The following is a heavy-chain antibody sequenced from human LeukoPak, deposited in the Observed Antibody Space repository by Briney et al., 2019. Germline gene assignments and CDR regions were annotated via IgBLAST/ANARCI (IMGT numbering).Heavy chain of an antibody. D-gene: IGHD3-10*01. CDR1: GFTFSSYW. J-gene: IGHJ4*02. Sequence: GGSLRLSCAASGFTFSSYWMHWVRQAPGKGLVWVSRINSDGSSTSYADSVKGRFTISRDNAKNTLYLQMNSLRAEDTAVYYCARVDSTMVRGVIDYWGQGTLVTVSS. CDR2: INSDGSST. CDR3: ARVDSTMVRGVIDY. V-gene: IGHV3-74*01.